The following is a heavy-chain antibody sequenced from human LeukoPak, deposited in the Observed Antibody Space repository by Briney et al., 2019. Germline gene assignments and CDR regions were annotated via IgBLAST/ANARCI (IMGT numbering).Heavy chain of an antibody. Sequence: GASVKVSCKASGYTFTSYDINWVRQATGQGLEWMGWMNPNSGNTGYAQKFQGRVTMTRNTSISTAYMELSSLRSEDTAVYYCAVVSRYYDSSGYHYYMDVWSKGTTVTVSS. CDR1: GYTFTSYD. CDR3: AVVSRYYDSSGYHYYMDV. D-gene: IGHD3-22*01. CDR2: MNPNSGNT. V-gene: IGHV1-8*01. J-gene: IGHJ6*03.